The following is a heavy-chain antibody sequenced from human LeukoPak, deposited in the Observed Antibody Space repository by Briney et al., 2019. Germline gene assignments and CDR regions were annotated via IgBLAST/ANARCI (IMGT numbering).Heavy chain of an antibody. CDR3: ARQVVSYYGMDV. CDR2: INHSGST. J-gene: IGHJ6*02. D-gene: IGHD2-21*01. CDR1: GGSFSGYY. Sequence: SETLSLTCAVYGGSFSGYYWSWIRQPPGKGLEWIGEINHSGSTNYNPSLKSRVTISADTSKNQFSLKLSSVTAADTAVYYCARQVVSYYGMDVWGQGTTVTVSS. V-gene: IGHV4-34*01.